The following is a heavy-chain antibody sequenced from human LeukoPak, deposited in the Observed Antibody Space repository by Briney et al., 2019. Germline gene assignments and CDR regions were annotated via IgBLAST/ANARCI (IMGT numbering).Heavy chain of an antibody. CDR2: ISSSSSTI. CDR3: ARQARPLLWFGELLYRDRPTGFDY. D-gene: IGHD3-10*01. V-gene: IGHV3-11*04. J-gene: IGHJ4*02. Sequence: GGSLRLSCAASGFTFSDYYMSWIRQAPGKGLEWVSYISSSSSTIYYADSVKGRFTISRDNAKNSLYLQMNSLRAEDTAVYYCARQARPLLWFGELLYRDRPTGFDYWGQGTLATVSS. CDR1: GFTFSDYY.